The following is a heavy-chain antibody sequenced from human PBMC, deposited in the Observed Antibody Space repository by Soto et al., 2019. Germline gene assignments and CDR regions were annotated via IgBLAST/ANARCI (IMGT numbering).Heavy chain of an antibody. Sequence: QVQLVGSGGGVVQPGRSLRVSCTVSGFTFSGFGMHWVRQAPGKGLEWVTLISYDGTHKYYADSVKGRFTISRDNSKNTLYLQMSSLTADDTAVYYCAKDRAGYSRGMDVWGQGTTVTVSS. D-gene: IGHD6-13*01. CDR1: GFTFSGFG. J-gene: IGHJ6*02. CDR2: ISYDGTHK. CDR3: AKDRAGYSRGMDV. V-gene: IGHV3-30*18.